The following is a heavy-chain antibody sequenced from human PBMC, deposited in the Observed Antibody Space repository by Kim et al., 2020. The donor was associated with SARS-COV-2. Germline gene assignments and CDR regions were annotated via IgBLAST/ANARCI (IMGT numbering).Heavy chain of an antibody. J-gene: IGHJ4*02. CDR1: GYTFTSYA. V-gene: IGHV7-4-1*02. CDR2: INTNTGNP. Sequence: ASVKVSCKASGYTFTSYAMNWVRQAPGQGLEWMGWINTNTGNPTYAQGFTGRFVFSLDTSVSTAYLQISSLKAEDTAVYYCAKVLYDYVWGSYRSIDYWGQGTLVTVSS. CDR3: AKVLYDYVWGSYRSIDY. D-gene: IGHD3-16*02.